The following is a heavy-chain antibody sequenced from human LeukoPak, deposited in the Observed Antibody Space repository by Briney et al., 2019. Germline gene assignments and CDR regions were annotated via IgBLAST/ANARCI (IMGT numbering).Heavy chain of an antibody. CDR2: IKQDGSEK. J-gene: IGHJ6*02. V-gene: IGHV3-7*01. D-gene: IGHD3-10*01. CDR1: GFTFSSYW. Sequence: GGSLRLSCAASGFTFSSYWMSWVRQAPGKGLEWVANIKQDGSEKYYVDSVKGRFTISRDNVKNSLYLQMNSLRAEDTAVYYCARETLGDYYYYGMDVWGQGTTVTVSS. CDR3: ARETLGDYYYYGMDV.